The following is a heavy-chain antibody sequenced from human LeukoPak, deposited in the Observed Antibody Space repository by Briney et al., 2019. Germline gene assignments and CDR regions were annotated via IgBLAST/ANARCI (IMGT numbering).Heavy chain of an antibody. CDR1: GGSISSGDYY. D-gene: IGHD6-19*01. V-gene: IGHV4-30-4*01. CDR3: ARVPPTYNSGWTFDAFDI. J-gene: IGHJ3*02. CDR2: IYYSGST. Sequence: SQTLSLTCTVSGGSISSGDYYWRWIRLPPGKDLEWIGYIYYSGSTYYNPSLKSRVTISVDTSKSQFSLKLSSVTAADTAMYYCARVPPTYNSGWTFDAFDIWGQGTMVTVSS.